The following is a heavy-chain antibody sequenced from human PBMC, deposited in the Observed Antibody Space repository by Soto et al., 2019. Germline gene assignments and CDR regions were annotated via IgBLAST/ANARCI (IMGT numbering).Heavy chain of an antibody. V-gene: IGHV3-21*01. CDR1: GFTFSSYS. D-gene: IGHD6-19*01. CDR3: ASEQWAGGMDV. Sequence: EVQLVESGGGLVKPGGSLRLSCGASGFTFSSYSMNWVRQAPGKGLEWVSSISSSSSYIYYADSVKGRFTISSDNAKNSLYLQMNSLRAEDTAVYYCASEQWAGGMDVWGQGTTVTVSS. CDR2: ISSSSSYI. J-gene: IGHJ6*02.